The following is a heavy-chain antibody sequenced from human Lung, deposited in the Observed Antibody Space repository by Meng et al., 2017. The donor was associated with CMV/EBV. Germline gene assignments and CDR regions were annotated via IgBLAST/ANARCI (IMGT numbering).Heavy chain of an antibody. V-gene: IGHV3-23*03. CDR2: IYSGGTSS. J-gene: IGHJ4*02. CDR1: GLTYSTYA. CDR3: ARVSTAAIGTSFDY. Sequence: SGLTYSTYAMTWVRETPGKGLEWVSLIYSGGTSSYYAVSVKGRFTISIDNARTTLHLQMNNLRAEDTAVYYCARVSTAAIGTSFDYWGQGTLVTVSS. D-gene: IGHD6-13*01.